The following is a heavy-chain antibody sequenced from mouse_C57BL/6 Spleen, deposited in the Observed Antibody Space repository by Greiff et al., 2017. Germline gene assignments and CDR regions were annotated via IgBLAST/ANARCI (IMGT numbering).Heavy chain of an antibody. J-gene: IGHJ3*01. CDR1: GYSFAGYY. V-gene: IGHV1-42*01. Sequence: VQLQQSGPELVKPGASVKISCQASGYSFAGYYMNWVKQSPDKSLEWIGEINPSPGGTTYNQKFKAKATLPVDNSSSTAYMQHKSLSSEDSAGYYCERRCYGSSGAWFADWGQGTLVTVSA. D-gene: IGHD1-1*01. CDR3: ERRCYGSSGAWFAD. CDR2: INPSPGGT.